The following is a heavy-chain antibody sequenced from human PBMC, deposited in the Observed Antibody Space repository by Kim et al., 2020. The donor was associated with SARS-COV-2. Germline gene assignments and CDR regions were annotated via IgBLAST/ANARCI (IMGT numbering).Heavy chain of an antibody. V-gene: IGHV3-9*01. CDR3: AKDAGYYYGSGLYAGYYYGMDV. D-gene: IGHD3-10*01. CDR1: GFTFDDYA. J-gene: IGHJ6*02. Sequence: GGSLRLSCAASGFTFDDYAMHWVRQAPGKGLEWVSGISWNSGSICYADSVKGRFTISRDNAKNSLYLQMNSLRAEDTALYYCAKDAGYYYGSGLYAGYYYGMDVWGQGTTVTVSS. CDR2: ISWNSGSI.